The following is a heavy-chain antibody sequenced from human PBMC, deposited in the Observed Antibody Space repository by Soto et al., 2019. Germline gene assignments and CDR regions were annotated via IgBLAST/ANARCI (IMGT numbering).Heavy chain of an antibody. D-gene: IGHD5-12*01. CDR3: AAGGGLPRYY. V-gene: IGHV4-30-2*01. CDR2: IYHSGST. J-gene: IGHJ4*02. Sequence: QLQLQESGAGLVKPSQTLSLTCAVSGGSISSCGYSWSWIRQPPGKGLEWIGYIYHSGSTYYNTSLKSRVTISVDTYKSQYFLKLSSGAAAATAVYYCAAGGGLPRYYWGQGTLVTVSS. CDR1: GGSISSCGYS.